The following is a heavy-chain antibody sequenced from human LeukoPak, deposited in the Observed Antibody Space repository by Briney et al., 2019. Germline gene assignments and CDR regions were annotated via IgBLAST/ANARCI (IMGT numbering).Heavy chain of an antibody. D-gene: IGHD3-16*01. J-gene: IGHJ6*03. Sequence: GASVKVSCKASGYTFTSYGISWVRQAPGQGLEWMGWISAYNGNTNYAQKLQGRVTMTTDTSTSTAYMELRSLRSDDTAVYYRGREGGGVGYYYYMDVWGKGTTVTVSS. V-gene: IGHV1-18*01. CDR3: GREGGGVGYYYYMDV. CDR2: ISAYNGNT. CDR1: GYTFTSYG.